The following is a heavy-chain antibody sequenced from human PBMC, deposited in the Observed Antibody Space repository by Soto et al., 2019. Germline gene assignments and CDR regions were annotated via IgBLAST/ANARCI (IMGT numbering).Heavy chain of an antibody. V-gene: IGHV3-15*07. D-gene: IGHD3-22*01. CDR1: GFTFSNAW. J-gene: IGHJ4*01. CDR2: IKSKTDGGTT. Sequence: LRLSCAASGFTFSNAWINWVRQATGKGLEWVGRIKSKTDGGTTDYAEPVKGRFAISRDDSNNMVYLQMNSLKIEDTAVYYCTTDSYSTIIIVRFDYWGHGTLVTVSP. CDR3: TTDSYSTIIIVRFDY.